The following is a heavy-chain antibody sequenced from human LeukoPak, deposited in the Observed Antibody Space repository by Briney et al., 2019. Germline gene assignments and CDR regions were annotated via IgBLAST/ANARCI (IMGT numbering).Heavy chain of an antibody. CDR1: GFTFTTYA. J-gene: IGHJ4*02. Sequence: GGSLRLSCAASGFTFTTYAMSWVRQAPGKGLEWVANIKQDGSKKSYVDSVKGRFTISRDNAKNSLYLQMNSLRAEDTAIYYCTRVGYIDEGIDYWGQGTLVTVSS. V-gene: IGHV3-7*04. CDR3: TRVGYIDEGIDY. CDR2: IKQDGSKK. D-gene: IGHD5-24*01.